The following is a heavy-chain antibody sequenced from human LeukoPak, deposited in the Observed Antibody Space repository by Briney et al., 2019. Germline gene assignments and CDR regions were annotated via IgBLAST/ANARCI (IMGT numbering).Heavy chain of an antibody. CDR3: ASGYDSYYFDY. J-gene: IGHJ4*02. V-gene: IGHV3-21*01. CDR1: GFTFSSYS. Sequence: GGSLRLSCAASGFTFSSYSMNWVRQAPGKGLEWVSSISSSSSYIYYADSVKGRFTISRDNAKNSLYLLMNSLRAEDTAVYYCASGYDSYYFDYWGQGTLVTVSS. CDR2: ISSSSSYI. D-gene: IGHD5-12*01.